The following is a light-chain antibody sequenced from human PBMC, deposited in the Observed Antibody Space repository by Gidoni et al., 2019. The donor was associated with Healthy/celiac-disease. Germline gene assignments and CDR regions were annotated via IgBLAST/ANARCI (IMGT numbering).Light chain of an antibody. CDR1: QSVSSSY. J-gene: IGKJ5*01. CDR3: QQYGSSPRVT. V-gene: IGKV3-20*01. Sequence: EIVLTQSPGTLSLSPGERATLSCRASQSVSSSYLAWYQQKPGQAPRLLIYGASSRATGISRLEPEDFAVYYCQQYGSSPRVTFGQGTRLEIK. CDR2: GAS.